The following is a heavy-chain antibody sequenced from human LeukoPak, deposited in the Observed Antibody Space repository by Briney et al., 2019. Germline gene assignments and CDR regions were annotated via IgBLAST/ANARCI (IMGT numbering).Heavy chain of an antibody. D-gene: IGHD3-10*01. V-gene: IGHV3-33*01. Sequence: AGGSLRLSCAASGFTFSNYGMHWVRQAPGEGLDWVAVIWYDGSYKYYADSVKGRFTISRDNSKNTLYLQMNSLRAEDTAVYYCARADGSGSYDYWGQGTLVTVSS. CDR3: ARADGSGSYDY. J-gene: IGHJ4*02. CDR2: IWYDGSYK. CDR1: GFTFSNYG.